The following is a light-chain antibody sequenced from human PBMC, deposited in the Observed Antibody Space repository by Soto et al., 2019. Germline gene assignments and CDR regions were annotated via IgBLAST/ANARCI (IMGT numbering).Light chain of an antibody. CDR3: SSYAGSNNFEVV. Sequence: QSALTQPPSASGSPGQSVTISCTGTSSDVGGDNYVSWYQQNPGKAPKLMIYEVSKRPSGVPDRFSGSKSGNTASLTVSGLQAEDEADYDCSSYAGSNNFEVVFGGGTKLTVL. CDR2: EVS. V-gene: IGLV2-8*01. CDR1: SSDVGGDNY. J-gene: IGLJ2*01.